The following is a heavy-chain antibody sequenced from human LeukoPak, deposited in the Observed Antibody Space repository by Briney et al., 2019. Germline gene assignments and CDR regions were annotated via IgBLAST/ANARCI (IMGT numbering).Heavy chain of an antibody. CDR2: IYSDGSSI. CDR1: GFSFSSYW. D-gene: IGHD2-2*01. J-gene: IGHJ2*01. V-gene: IGHV3-74*01. CDR3: AGIPATCTAL. Sequence: GGSLRLSCTASGFSFSSYWMHWVRQAPGKGLVWVSRIYSDGSSISYADPVKGRFTISKDNAMNTLYLEVNGLRAEDKAVYYYAGIPATCTALCGWGKLVTVSS.